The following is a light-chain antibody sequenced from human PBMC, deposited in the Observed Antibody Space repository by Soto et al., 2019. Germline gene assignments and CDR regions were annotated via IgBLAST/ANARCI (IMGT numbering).Light chain of an antibody. J-gene: IGKJ4*01. Sequence: DIQMTQSPSSVSASVGDRVTVTCRASQDSSSWLAWYQQKPGKAPKLLISAASSLQSRVPSRFSGSGSGTDFTLTIDSLQPEDFATYYCQQANTFPPTFGGGTKVEIK. CDR1: QDSSSW. CDR3: QQANTFPPT. CDR2: AAS. V-gene: IGKV1-12*01.